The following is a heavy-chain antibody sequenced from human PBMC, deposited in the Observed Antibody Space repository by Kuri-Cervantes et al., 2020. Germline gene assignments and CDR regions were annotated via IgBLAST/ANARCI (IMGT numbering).Heavy chain of an antibody. V-gene: IGHV1-46*01. D-gene: IGHD6-6*01. CDR2: INPSGGST. Sequence: ASVKVSCKASGYTFTSYYMHWVRQAPGQGLEWMGIINPSGGSTSYAQKFQGRVTMTRDTSTSTAYMELRSLRSDDTAAYYCARDGPSIAAHLRYWEYYMDVWGKGTTVTVSS. J-gene: IGHJ6*03. CDR3: ARDGPSIAAHLRYWEYYMDV. CDR1: GYTFTSYY.